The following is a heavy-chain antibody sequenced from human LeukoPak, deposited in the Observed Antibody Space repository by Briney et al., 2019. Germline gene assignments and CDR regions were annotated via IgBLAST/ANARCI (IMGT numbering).Heavy chain of an antibody. V-gene: IGHV3-11*06. CDR1: GFTFSDYY. CDR3: ARGGIEDWFDP. CDR2: ISSSSSYT. J-gene: IGHJ5*02. Sequence: GGSLRLSCAASGFTFSDYYMSWIRQAPGKGLEWVSYISSSSSYTNYADSVKGRFTISRDNAKNSPYLQMNSLRAEDTAVYYCARGGIEDWFDPWGQGTLVTVSS. D-gene: IGHD6-13*01.